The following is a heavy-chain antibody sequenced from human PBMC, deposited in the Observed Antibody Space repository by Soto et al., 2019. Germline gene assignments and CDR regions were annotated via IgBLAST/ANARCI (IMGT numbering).Heavy chain of an antibody. J-gene: IGHJ4*02. CDR1: GYTFTSYS. D-gene: IGHD3-10*01. CDR3: ARSRGFGESFDY. V-gene: IGHV1-3*01. Sequence: ASVKVSCKASGYTFTSYSMHWVRQAPGQRLEWMGWINAGNGNTKYSQKFQGRVTITRDTSASTAYMELSSLRSEDTAVYYCARSRGFGESFDYWGQGTLVTVSS. CDR2: INAGNGNT.